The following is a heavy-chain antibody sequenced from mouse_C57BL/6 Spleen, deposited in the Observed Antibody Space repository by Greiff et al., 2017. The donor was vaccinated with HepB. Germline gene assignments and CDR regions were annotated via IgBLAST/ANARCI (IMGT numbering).Heavy chain of an antibody. J-gene: IGHJ2*01. D-gene: IGHD1-1*01. CDR2: INPGSGGT. CDR1: GYAFTNYL. Sequence: QVQLQQSGAELVRPGTSVKVSCKASGYAFTNYLIEWVKQRPGQGLEWIGVINPGSGGTNYNEKFKGKATLTADKSSSTAYMQLSSLTSEDSAVYFCARGDGRTFDYWGQGTTHTVSS. CDR3: ARGDGRTFDY. V-gene: IGHV1-54*01.